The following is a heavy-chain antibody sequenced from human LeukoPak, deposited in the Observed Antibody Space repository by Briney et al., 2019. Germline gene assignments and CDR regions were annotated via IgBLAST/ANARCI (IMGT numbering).Heavy chain of an antibody. CDR3: ARGIGTPDAFDI. J-gene: IGHJ3*02. D-gene: IGHD1-1*01. Sequence: PGGSLRLSCAASGFTFSSYSMNWVRQAPGKGLEWVSSISSSSSYIYYADSVKGRFTISRDNAKNSLYLQMNSLRAEDTAVYYCARGIGTPDAFDIWGQGTMVTVSS. CDR1: GFTFSSYS. V-gene: IGHV3-21*01. CDR2: ISSSSSYI.